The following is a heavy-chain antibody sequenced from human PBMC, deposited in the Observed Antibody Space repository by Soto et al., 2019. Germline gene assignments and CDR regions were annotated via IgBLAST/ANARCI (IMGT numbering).Heavy chain of an antibody. CDR2: ISSSSSYI. CDR3: AREQLLWFGGMDV. D-gene: IGHD3-10*01. CDR1: GFTFSSYS. Sequence: GGSLRLSCAASGFTFSSYSMNWVHQAPGKGLEWVSSISSSSSYIYYADSVKGRFTISRDNAKNSLYLQMNSLRAEDTAVYYCAREQLLWFGGMDVWGQGTTVTVSS. J-gene: IGHJ6*02. V-gene: IGHV3-21*01.